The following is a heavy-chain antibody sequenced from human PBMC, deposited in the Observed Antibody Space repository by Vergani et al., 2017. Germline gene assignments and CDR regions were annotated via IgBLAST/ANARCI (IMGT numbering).Heavy chain of an antibody. CDR3: ASMAGIDY. J-gene: IGHJ4*02. CDR2: ISDDGSNK. CDR1: GFTFSSYA. D-gene: IGHD6-19*01. V-gene: IGHV3-30*04. Sequence: QVQLVESGGGVVQPGRSLRLSCAASGFTFSSYAMHWVRQAPGKGLEWVAVISDDGSNKYYADSVKGRFTISRDNSKNTLYLQMNSLRAEDTAVYYCASMAGIDYWGQGTLVTVAS.